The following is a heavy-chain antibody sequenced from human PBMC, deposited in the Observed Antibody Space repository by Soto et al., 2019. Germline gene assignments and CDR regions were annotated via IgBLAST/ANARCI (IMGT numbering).Heavy chain of an antibody. CDR3: AKGHGRYDFWSGYRPGVMDV. D-gene: IGHD3-3*01. CDR1: GSSISSSSYY. Sequence: LALTCTVSGSSISSSSYYWGWIRQPPGKGLEWIGSIYYSGSTYYNPSLKSRVTISVDTSKNQFSLKLSSVTAADTAVYYCAKGHGRYDFWSGYRPGVMDVWGQGTTVTVSS. J-gene: IGHJ6*02. V-gene: IGHV4-39*01. CDR2: IYYSGST.